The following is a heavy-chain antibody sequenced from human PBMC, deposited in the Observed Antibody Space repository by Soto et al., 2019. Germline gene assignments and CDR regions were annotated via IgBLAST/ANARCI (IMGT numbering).Heavy chain of an antibody. Sequence: ESGGGVVQPGRSLRLSCAASGFTFSSSGMHWVRQAPGKGLEWVAVIWYDGSNKYYADSMKGRFTISRDNSKNTLYLQMNSLRAEDTAVYYCARDIYCSGGSCLWFAFDIWGQGTMVTVSS. CDR1: GFTFSSSG. J-gene: IGHJ3*02. D-gene: IGHD2-15*01. CDR2: IWYDGSNK. CDR3: ARDIYCSGGSCLWFAFDI. V-gene: IGHV3-33*01.